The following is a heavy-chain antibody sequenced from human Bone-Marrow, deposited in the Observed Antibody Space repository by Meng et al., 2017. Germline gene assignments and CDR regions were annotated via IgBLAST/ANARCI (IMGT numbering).Heavy chain of an antibody. CDR3: ARTRGYSYGYYGY. D-gene: IGHD5-18*01. Sequence: QVQLQQWGAGLLKPSETRSLTCAVYGGSFSGYYWSWIRQPPGKGLEWIGEINHSGSTNYNPSLKSRVTISVDTSKNQFSLKLSSVTAADTAVYYCARTRGYSYGYYGYWGQGTLVTVSS. CDR2: INHSGST. CDR1: GGSFSGYY. J-gene: IGHJ4*02. V-gene: IGHV4-34*01.